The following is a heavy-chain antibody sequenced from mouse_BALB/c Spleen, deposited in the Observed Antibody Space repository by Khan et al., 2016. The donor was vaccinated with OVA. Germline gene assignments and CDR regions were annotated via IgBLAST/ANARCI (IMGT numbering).Heavy chain of an antibody. D-gene: IGHD1-1*01. Sequence: QVQLKESGPGLVAPSQSLSITCTVSGFSLTNYGVHWVRQPPGKGLEWLVVIWRAEGTTYNSTLKSGLSISKDNSKSKVFLKMNSLQTDDTAMYYCAGPSSFSYAMDYWGQGTSVTVSS. CDR3: AGPSSFSYAMDY. CDR2: IWRAEGT. CDR1: GFSLTNYG. J-gene: IGHJ4*01. V-gene: IGHV2-6*02.